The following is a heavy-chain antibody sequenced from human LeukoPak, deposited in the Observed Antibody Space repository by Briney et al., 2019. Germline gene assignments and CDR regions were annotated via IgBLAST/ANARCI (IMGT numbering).Heavy chain of an antibody. CDR3: ARENGRITGTKDAFDI. CDR1: GGTFSSYA. CDR2: ISVYNGNT. Sequence: ASVKVSCTASGGTFSSYAISWVRQAPGQGLEWMGWISVYNGNTKSAQKFQGRVTTTTDTSTSTAYLELTNLRPDDTAVYYCARENGRITGTKDAFDIWGQGTMVTVSS. V-gene: IGHV1-18*01. J-gene: IGHJ3*02. D-gene: IGHD1-20*01.